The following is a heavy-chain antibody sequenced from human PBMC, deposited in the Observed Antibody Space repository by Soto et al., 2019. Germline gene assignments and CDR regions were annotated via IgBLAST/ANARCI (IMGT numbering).Heavy chain of an antibody. D-gene: IGHD5-18*01. CDR3: ARGYSYGRDHFDI. CDR1: GYSISSSNW. CDR2: IYYSGST. Sequence: SETLSLTCAVSGYSISSSNWWGWIRQPPGKGLEWIGYIYYSGSTYYNPSLKSRVTMSVDTSKNQFSLKLSSVTAVDTAVYYCARGYSYGRDHFDIWDQLTMVTVSS. V-gene: IGHV4-28*03. J-gene: IGHJ3*02.